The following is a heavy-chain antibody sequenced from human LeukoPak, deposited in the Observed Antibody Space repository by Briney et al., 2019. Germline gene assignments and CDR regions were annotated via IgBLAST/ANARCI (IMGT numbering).Heavy chain of an antibody. V-gene: IGHV4-34*01. CDR2: INHSGST. Sequence: SETLSLTCAVYGGSFSGYYWSWIRQPPGKGLEWIGEINHSGSTNYNPSLKSRVTISVDTSKNQFSLKLSSVTAADTAVYYCARGRVVYDTGKGRWFDPWGQGTLVTVSS. CDR3: ARGRVVYDTGKGRWFDP. CDR1: GGSFSGYY. D-gene: IGHD5/OR15-5a*01. J-gene: IGHJ5*02.